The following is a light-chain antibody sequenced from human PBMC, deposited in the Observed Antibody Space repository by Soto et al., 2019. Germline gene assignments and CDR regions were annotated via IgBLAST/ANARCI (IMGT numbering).Light chain of an antibody. CDR3: ATWDDTLSGVK. Sequence: QSVLTQPPSVSGSPGQSVTISCTGTSTDFVTYNRVSWYQQPPGTAPKLIIYEARNRPSGVPDRLSGSKSGNTASLDINGLRSEDEADYYCATWDDTLSGVKFGGGTQLT. J-gene: IGLJ2*01. CDR1: STDFVTYNR. CDR2: EAR. V-gene: IGLV2-18*01.